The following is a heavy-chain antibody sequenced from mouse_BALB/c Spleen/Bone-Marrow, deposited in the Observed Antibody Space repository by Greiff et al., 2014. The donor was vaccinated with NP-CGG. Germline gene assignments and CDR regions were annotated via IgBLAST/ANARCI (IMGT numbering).Heavy chain of an antibody. CDR3: ARRMIIYGNPYYFDY. J-gene: IGHJ2*01. CDR2: INSNGGST. Sequence: EVQGVESGGGLVKLGGSLKLSCAASGFTFSSYYMSWVRQTPEKRLELVAAINSNGGSTYYPDTAKGRFTISRDNAKNTLYLQMSSLKSEDTALYYCARRMIIYGNPYYFDYWGQGTTLTVSS. CDR1: GFTFSSYY. V-gene: IGHV5-6-2*01. D-gene: IGHD2-1*01.